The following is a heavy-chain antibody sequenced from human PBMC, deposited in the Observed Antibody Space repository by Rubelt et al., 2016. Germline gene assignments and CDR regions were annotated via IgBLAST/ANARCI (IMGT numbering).Heavy chain of an antibody. V-gene: IGHV3-23*01. CDR3: SASAPTLFPLVSCENATSDTSSVAVGCLAQNF. J-gene: IGHJ2*01. D-gene: IGHD6-25*01. Sequence: LVQPGGSLRLSCAASGFTFSSYAMSWVRQAPGKGLEWVSAISGSGGSTYYADSVKGRFTISRDNSKNTLYLQMNSLRAEDTAVYYWSASAPTLFPLVSCENATSDTSSVAVGCLAQNF. CDR2: ISGSGGST. CDR1: GFTFSSYA.